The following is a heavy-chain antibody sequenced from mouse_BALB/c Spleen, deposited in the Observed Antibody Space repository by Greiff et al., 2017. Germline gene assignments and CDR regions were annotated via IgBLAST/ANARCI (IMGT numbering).Heavy chain of an antibody. CDR2: ISNGGGST. Sequence: EVHLVESGGGLVQPGGSLKLSCAASGFTFSSYTMSWVRQTPEKRLEWVAYISNGGGSTYYPDTVKGRFTISRDNAKNTLYLEMSRLKSEDTAMYDGARYAPYDGRSSFDYWGQGTTLTVSS. CDR1: GFTFSSYT. V-gene: IGHV5-12-2*01. J-gene: IGHJ2*01. CDR3: ARYAPYDGRSSFDY. D-gene: IGHD1-1*01.